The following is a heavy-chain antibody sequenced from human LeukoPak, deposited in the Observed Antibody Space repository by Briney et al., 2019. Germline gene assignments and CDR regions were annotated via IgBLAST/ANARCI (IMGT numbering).Heavy chain of an antibody. Sequence: GGSLRLSCAASGFTFSSYSMNWVRQAPGKGLECVSYISSSSSTIYYADSVKGRFTISRDNAKNSLYLQMNSLRAEDTAVYYCARVPYERYYYYYMDVWGKGTTVTVSS. J-gene: IGHJ6*03. CDR3: ARVPYERYYYYYMDV. CDR1: GFTFSSYS. V-gene: IGHV3-48*04. D-gene: IGHD3-22*01. CDR2: ISSSSSTI.